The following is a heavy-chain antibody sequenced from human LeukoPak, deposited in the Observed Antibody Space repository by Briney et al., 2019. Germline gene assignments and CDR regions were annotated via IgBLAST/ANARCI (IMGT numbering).Heavy chain of an antibody. CDR2: ISSSSSTI. CDR1: GFTFSSYS. D-gene: IGHD2-8*01. V-gene: IGHV3-48*01. Sequence: PGGSPRLSCAASGFTFSSYSMNWVRQAPGKGLEWVSYISSSSSTIYYADSVKGRFTISRDNAKNSLYLQMNSLRAEDTAVYYCARAPMGSVDYWGQGTLVTVSS. CDR3: ARAPMGSVDY. J-gene: IGHJ4*02.